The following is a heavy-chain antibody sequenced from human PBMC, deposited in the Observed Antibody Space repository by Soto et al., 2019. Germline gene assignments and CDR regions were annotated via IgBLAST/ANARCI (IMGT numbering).Heavy chain of an antibody. CDR1: GYTYTTFW. CDR3: ARLYCSSSTCDSWFDP. D-gene: IGHD2-2*01. J-gene: IGHJ5*02. Sequence: GESLKISCTGFGYTYTTFWISWVRQMPGRGLEWMGRIDPRDSYTNYSPSFQGHVTISVDKSISTAYLQWGSLKASDTALYYCARLYCSSSTCDSWFDPWGQGTLVTVSS. V-gene: IGHV5-10-1*01. CDR2: IDPRDSYT.